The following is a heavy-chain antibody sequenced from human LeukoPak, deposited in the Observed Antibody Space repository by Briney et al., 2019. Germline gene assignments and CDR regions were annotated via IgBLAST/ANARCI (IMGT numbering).Heavy chain of an antibody. V-gene: IGHV1-18*01. CDR2: ISAYNGNT. D-gene: IGHD6-19*01. CDR3: ARGLYSSGWYRGYWFDP. Sequence: ASVKVSCKASGYTFTSYGISWVRQAPGQGLEWMGWISAYNGNTNYAQKFQGRVTMTRDTSISTAYMELSRLRSDDTAVYYCARGLYSSGWYRGYWFDPWGQGTLVTVSS. J-gene: IGHJ5*02. CDR1: GYTFTSYG.